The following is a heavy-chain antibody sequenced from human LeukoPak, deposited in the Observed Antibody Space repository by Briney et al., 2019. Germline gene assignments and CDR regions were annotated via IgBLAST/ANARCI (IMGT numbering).Heavy chain of an antibody. Sequence: GRSLRLSCAASGFTFSSYGMHWVRQAPGKGLEWVAVISYDGSNKYYADSVKGRFTISRDNSKNTLYLQMNSLRAEDTAVYYCVKDLLVGTTGYWGQGTLVTVSS. J-gene: IGHJ4*02. D-gene: IGHD1-1*01. CDR1: GFTFSSYG. CDR3: VKDLLVGTTGY. CDR2: ISYDGSNK. V-gene: IGHV3-30*18.